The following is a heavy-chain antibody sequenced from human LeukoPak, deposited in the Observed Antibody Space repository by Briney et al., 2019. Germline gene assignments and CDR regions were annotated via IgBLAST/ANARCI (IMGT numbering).Heavy chain of an antibody. CDR1: GLIFSSYG. CDR2: ISYDGSNK. Sequence: GGSLRLSCAASGLIFSSYGMHWVRQAPGKGLEWVAVISYDGSNKYYGDPVKGRFTISRDNSKNTLYLQMNSLRAEDTAVYYCAKELYYYDSSGYYYERTPQPFDYWGQGTLVTVSS. D-gene: IGHD3-22*01. V-gene: IGHV3-30*18. CDR3: AKELYYYDSSGYYYERTPQPFDY. J-gene: IGHJ4*02.